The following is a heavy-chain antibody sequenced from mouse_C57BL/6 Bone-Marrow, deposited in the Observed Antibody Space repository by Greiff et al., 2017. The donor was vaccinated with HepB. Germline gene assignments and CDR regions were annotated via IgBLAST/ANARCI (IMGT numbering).Heavy chain of an antibody. D-gene: IGHD2-3*01. CDR3: ARLDGYYRAWFAY. CDR1: GYTFTSYG. J-gene: IGHJ3*01. V-gene: IGHV1-81*01. CDR2: IYPRSGNT. Sequence: QVQLQQSGAELARPGASVKLSCKASGYTFTSYGISWVKQRTGQGLEWIGEIYPRSGNTYYNEKFKGKATLTADKSSSTAYMELRSLTSEDSAVYFCARLDGYYRAWFAYWGQGTLVTVSA.